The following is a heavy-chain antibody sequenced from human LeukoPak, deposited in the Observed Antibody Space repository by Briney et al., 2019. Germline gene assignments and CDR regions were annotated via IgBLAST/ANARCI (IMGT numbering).Heavy chain of an antibody. Sequence: SETLSLTCTVSGGSASDYYWSWIRQSPGRGLEWIAYIHDRGDTNYNPSLKSRVSISVDTSKNQFSLKLTSVTAADTAVYFSAGSYSSTWSPFDYWGRGTRVTVSS. CDR2: IHDRGDT. CDR3: AGSYSSTWSPFDY. CDR1: GGSASDYY. D-gene: IGHD6-13*01. J-gene: IGHJ4*02. V-gene: IGHV4-59*08.